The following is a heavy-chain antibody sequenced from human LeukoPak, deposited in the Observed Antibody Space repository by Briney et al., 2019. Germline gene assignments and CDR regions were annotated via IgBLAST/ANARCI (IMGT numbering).Heavy chain of an antibody. CDR3: ARSSGWYVDGY. V-gene: IGHV1-8*02. CDR1: GYTFTGYY. Sequence: ASVKVSCKASGYTFTGYYMHWVRQAPGQGLEWMGWINPNSGNTGYAQKFQGRVTMTRNTSISTAYMELSSLRSEDTAVYYCARSSGWYVDGYWGQGTLVTVSS. J-gene: IGHJ4*02. D-gene: IGHD6-19*01. CDR2: INPNSGNT.